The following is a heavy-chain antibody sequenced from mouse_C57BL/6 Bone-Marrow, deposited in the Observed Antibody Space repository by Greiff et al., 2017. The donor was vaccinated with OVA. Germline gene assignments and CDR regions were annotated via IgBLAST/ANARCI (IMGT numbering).Heavy chain of an antibody. V-gene: IGHV1-26*01. D-gene: IGHD1-1*01. CDR1: GYTFTDYY. Sequence: EVQLQQSGPELVKPGASVKISCKASGYTFTDYYMHWVKQSHGKSLEWIGDINPNNGGTSYNQKFKGKATLTVDKSSSTAYMELRSLTSEDSAVYYCARVVPTTVVDERGFDYWGQGTTLTVSS. CDR3: ARVVPTTVVDERGFDY. CDR2: INPNNGGT. J-gene: IGHJ2*01.